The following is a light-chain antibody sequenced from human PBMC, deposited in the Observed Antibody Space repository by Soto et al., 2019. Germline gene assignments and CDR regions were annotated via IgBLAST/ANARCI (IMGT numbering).Light chain of an antibody. CDR1: QSISNY. CDR3: QQRAHWPPIT. CDR2: DAS. V-gene: IGKV3-11*01. Sequence: EVVLTQSPATLSLSPGERATLSCRASQSISNYLAWYQQKPGQAPRLLIYDASNSATGIPARFSGSGSGTDFTLTISSLEPEDFAIYYCQQRAHWPPITFGQGTRLEMK. J-gene: IGKJ5*01.